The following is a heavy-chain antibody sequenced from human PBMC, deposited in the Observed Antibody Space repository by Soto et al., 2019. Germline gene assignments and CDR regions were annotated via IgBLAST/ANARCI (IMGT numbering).Heavy chain of an antibody. D-gene: IGHD6-13*01. CDR3: AKGSSSWHLKDYFDY. V-gene: IGHV3-23*01. CDR1: GFTFSSYA. CDR2: ISGSGGST. Sequence: EVQLLESGGGLVQPGGSLRLSCAASGFTFSSYAMSWVRQAPGKGLEWVSAISGSGGSTYYADSVKGRFTISRDNSKNTLYLQMNSLRVEDTAVYYCAKGSSSWHLKDYFDYWGQGTLVTVSS. J-gene: IGHJ4*02.